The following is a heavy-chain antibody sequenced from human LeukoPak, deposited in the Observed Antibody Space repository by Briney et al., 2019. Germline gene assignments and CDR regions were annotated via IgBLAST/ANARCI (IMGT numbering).Heavy chain of an antibody. Sequence: GGSLRLSCAASGFTFSSYGMHWVRQAPGKGLEWVAFIRYDGSNKYYADSVKGRFTISRDNSKNTLYLQMNSLRAEDTAVYYCAKGQGWFGELYADAFDIWGQGTMVTVYS. CDR3: AKGQGWFGELYADAFDI. J-gene: IGHJ3*02. D-gene: IGHD3-10*01. CDR1: GFTFSSYG. CDR2: IRYDGSNK. V-gene: IGHV3-30*02.